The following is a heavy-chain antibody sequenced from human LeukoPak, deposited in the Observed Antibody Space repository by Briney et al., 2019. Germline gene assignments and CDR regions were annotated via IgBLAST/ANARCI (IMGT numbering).Heavy chain of an antibody. J-gene: IGHJ6*03. CDR3: ARCGRNNRGYYYMED. Sequence: TSETLSLTCTVSGGSISSFFWSWIRQPPGKGLEWIGYTHYSGSSNYNPSLKSRVTISVDTSKNQFSLKVSSVTAADTAVYYCARCGRNNRGYYYMEDWGKGTTVTVSS. CDR2: THYSGSS. V-gene: IGHV4-59*01. D-gene: IGHD2/OR15-2a*01. CDR1: GGSISSFF.